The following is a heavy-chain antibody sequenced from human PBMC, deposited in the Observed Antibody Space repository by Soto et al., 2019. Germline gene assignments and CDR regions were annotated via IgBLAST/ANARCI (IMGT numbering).Heavy chain of an antibody. CDR1: GFTVSSNY. D-gene: IGHD3-3*01. CDR3: ARGPVYDFWSGYYDY. V-gene: IGHV3-53*04. Sequence: GGSLRLSCAAFGFTVSSNYMSWVRQAPGKGLEWVSVIYSGGSTYYADSVKGRFTISRHNSKNTLYLQMNSLRAEDTAVYYCARGPVYDFWSGYYDYWGQGTLVTVSS. CDR2: IYSGGST. J-gene: IGHJ4*02.